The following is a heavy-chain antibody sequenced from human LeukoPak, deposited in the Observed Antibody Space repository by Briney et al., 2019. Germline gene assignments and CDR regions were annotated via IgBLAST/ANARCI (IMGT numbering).Heavy chain of an antibody. J-gene: IGHJ4*02. CDR2: INPNSGGT. CDR1: GYTFTGYY. V-gene: IGHV1-2*02. Sequence: RASVKVSCKASGYTFTGYYMHWVRQAPGQGLEWMGWINPNSGGTNYAQKFQGRVTMTRDTSISTAYMELSRLRSDDTAVYYCAREEFIVGATSVFAYRGTFDYWGQGTLVTVSS. D-gene: IGHD1-26*01. CDR3: AREEFIVGATSVFAYRGTFDY.